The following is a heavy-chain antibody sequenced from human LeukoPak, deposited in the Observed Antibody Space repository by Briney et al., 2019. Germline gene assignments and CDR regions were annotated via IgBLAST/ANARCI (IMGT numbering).Heavy chain of an antibody. Sequence: SETLSLTCTVSGGSISSYYWSWIRQPPGKGLEWIGYIYYSGSTNYNPSLKSRVTISVDTSKNQFSLKLSSVTAADTAVYYCARNQLLSLDAFDIWGQGTMVTVSS. CDR1: GGSISSYY. CDR2: IYYSGST. CDR3: ARNQLLSLDAFDI. D-gene: IGHD1-26*01. J-gene: IGHJ3*02. V-gene: IGHV4-59*08.